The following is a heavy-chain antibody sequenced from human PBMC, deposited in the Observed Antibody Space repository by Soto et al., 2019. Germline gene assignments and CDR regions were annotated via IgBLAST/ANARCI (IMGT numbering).Heavy chain of an antibody. Sequence: EVQLLESGGGLVQPGGSLRLSCAASGFTFSSYAMSWVRQAPGKGLEWVSAISGSGGSTYYADSVKGRFTISRDNSNNTLYLHMNSLRAEDTAVYYCAKDPIITMVRGHRSFWFDPWGQGTLVTVSS. D-gene: IGHD3-10*01. J-gene: IGHJ5*02. CDR3: AKDPIITMVRGHRSFWFDP. CDR2: ISGSGGST. V-gene: IGHV3-23*01. CDR1: GFTFSSYA.